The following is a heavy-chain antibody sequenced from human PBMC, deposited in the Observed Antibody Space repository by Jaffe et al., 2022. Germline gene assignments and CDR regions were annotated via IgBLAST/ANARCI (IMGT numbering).Heavy chain of an antibody. CDR2: IRYDGSNK. V-gene: IGHV3-30*02. J-gene: IGHJ4*02. Sequence: QVQLVESGGGVVQPGGSLRLSCAASGFTFSSYGMHWVRQAPGKGLEWVAFIRYDGSNKYYADSVKGRFTISRDNSKNTLYLQMNSLRAEDTAVYYCAKDKLTVLRYQLLPGGGFDYWGQGTLVTVSS. D-gene: IGHD2-2*01. CDR3: AKDKLTVLRYQLLPGGGFDY. CDR1: GFTFSSYG.